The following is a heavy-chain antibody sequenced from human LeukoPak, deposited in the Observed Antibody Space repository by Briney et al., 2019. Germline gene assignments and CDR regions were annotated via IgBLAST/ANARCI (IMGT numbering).Heavy chain of an antibody. CDR2: INPDSGGT. J-gene: IGHJ4*02. V-gene: IGHV1-2*02. Sequence: ASVKVSCKASGHIFSGYYMHWVRQAPGQGLEWMGWINPDSGGTNYAQKFQGRVTMTRDTSINTAYMELNRLKSDDTAVYYCARAVVVDPSDYWGQGALVTVSS. D-gene: IGHD2-21*01. CDR1: GHIFSGYY. CDR3: ARAVVVDPSDY.